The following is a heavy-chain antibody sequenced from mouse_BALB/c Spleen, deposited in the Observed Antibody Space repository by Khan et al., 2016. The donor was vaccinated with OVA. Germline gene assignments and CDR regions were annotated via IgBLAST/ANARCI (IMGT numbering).Heavy chain of an antibody. CDR2: ISDGGSYT. V-gene: IGHV5-4*02. J-gene: IGHJ3*01. CDR1: GFTFSDYY. Sequence: EVELVESGGGLVKPGGSLTLSCAASGFTFSDYYMYWVRQTPEKRLEWVATISDGGSYTYYPDSVKGRFTISRDDAESNLYLQMSSLNSEDTAMYYCIRGYYGDPFAYWGQGTLVTVSA. CDR3: IRGYYGDPFAY. D-gene: IGHD2-13*01.